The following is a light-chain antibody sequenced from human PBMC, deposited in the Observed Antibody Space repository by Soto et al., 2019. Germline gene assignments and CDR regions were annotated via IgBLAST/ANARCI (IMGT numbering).Light chain of an antibody. CDR1: QSVSSN. J-gene: IGKJ5*01. CDR2: GAS. V-gene: IGKV3-15*01. CDR3: QQYHNWPSLN. Sequence: EIVMTQSPATLSVSPGERATLSCRASQSVSSNLAWYQQKPGQAPRLLIYGASTRATGIPARFSGSGSGTEFTLTISSLQSEDFAVYYCQQYHNWPSLNLGQGTRLEIK.